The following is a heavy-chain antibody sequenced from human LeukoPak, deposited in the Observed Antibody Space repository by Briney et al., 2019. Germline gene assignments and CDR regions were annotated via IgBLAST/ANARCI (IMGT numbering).Heavy chain of an antibody. D-gene: IGHD3-22*01. Sequence: GGSLRLSCAASGFTFSSYGMHWVRQAPGKGLEWVAFIRYDGSNKYYADSVKGRFTISRDNSKNTLYLQMNSLRAEDTAVYYCAKEARFNYYDSSGYIDYWGQGTLVAVSS. V-gene: IGHV3-30*02. J-gene: IGHJ4*02. CDR3: AKEARFNYYDSSGYIDY. CDR1: GFTFSSYG. CDR2: IRYDGSNK.